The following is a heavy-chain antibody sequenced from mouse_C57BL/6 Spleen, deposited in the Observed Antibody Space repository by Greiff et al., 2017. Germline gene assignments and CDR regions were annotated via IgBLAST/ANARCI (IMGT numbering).Heavy chain of an antibody. CDR1: GFTFSDYG. V-gene: IGHV5-17*01. CDR3: ARHVSCFFDY. D-gene: IGHD2-12*01. Sequence: EVQLQQSGGGLVKPGGSLKLSCAASGFTFSDYGMHWVRQAPEKGLEWVAYISSGSNTIYYADTVKGRFTISRDNAKNTLFLQMTSLRSEDTALYYCARHVSCFFDYWGQGTTLTVSS. J-gene: IGHJ2*01. CDR2: ISSGSNTI.